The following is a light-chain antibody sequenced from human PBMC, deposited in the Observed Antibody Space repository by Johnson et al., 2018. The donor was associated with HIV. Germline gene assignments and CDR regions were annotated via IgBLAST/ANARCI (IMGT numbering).Light chain of an antibody. J-gene: IGLJ1*01. V-gene: IGLV1-51*02. CDR3: GTWDSSLSAYV. Sequence: QSVLTQPPSVSAAPGQKVTVSCSGSSSNIGSNDVSWYQQFPGAAPKLLIYENNKRPSGIPDRFSASKSGTSATLGITGLQTGDEADYYCGTWDSSLSAYVFGTGTKVTVL. CDR1: SSNIGSND. CDR2: ENN.